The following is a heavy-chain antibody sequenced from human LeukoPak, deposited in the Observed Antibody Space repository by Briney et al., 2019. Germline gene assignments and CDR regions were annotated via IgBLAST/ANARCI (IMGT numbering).Heavy chain of an antibody. D-gene: IGHD3-3*01. Sequence: SETLSLTCAVYGGSFSGYYWSWIRQPPGKGLEWIGEINHSGSTNYNPSLKSRVTISVDTSKNQFSLKLSSVTAADTAVYYCVLNLDYDFWCGYQTDWGQGTLVTVSS. J-gene: IGHJ4*02. V-gene: IGHV4-34*01. CDR1: GGSFSGYY. CDR3: VLNLDYDFWCGYQTD. CDR2: INHSGST.